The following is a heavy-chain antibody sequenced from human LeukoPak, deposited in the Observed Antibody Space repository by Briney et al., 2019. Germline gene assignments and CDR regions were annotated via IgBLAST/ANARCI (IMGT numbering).Heavy chain of an antibody. Sequence: ASVKVSCKASGYTFTCYYMHWVRQAPGQGLEWMGRINPNSGGTNYAQKFQGRVTMTRDTSISTAYMELSRLRSDDTAVYYCARGGRDPYSSGPGDYYYGMDVWGQGTTVTVSS. CDR1: GYTFTCYY. D-gene: IGHD6-19*01. CDR2: INPNSGGT. CDR3: ARGGRDPYSSGPGDYYYGMDV. V-gene: IGHV1-2*06. J-gene: IGHJ6*02.